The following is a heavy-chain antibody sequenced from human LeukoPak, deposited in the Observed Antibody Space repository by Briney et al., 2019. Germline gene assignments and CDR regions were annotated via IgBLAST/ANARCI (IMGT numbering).Heavy chain of an antibody. CDR3: ARFHGTRYGDS. Sequence: GESLKISCRDSGYSFTTYWIVWVRQMPGKGLEWMGIIYPGDSHTRYSPSFQGQVTISADTSISTAYLQWSSLKAADTAMYYCARFHGTRYGDSWGQGTLVTVSS. D-gene: IGHD1-1*01. V-gene: IGHV5-51*01. CDR2: IYPGDSHT. CDR1: GYSFTTYW. J-gene: IGHJ4*02.